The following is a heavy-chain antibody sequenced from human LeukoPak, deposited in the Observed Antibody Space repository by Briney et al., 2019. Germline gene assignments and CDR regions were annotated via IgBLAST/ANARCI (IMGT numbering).Heavy chain of an antibody. V-gene: IGHV1-69*13. CDR2: IIPIFGTA. Sequence: AASVKVSCKASGYTFTSYDINWVRQATGQGLEWMGGIIPIFGTANYAQKFQGRVTITADESTSTAYMELSSLRSEDTAVYYCARDGDVYGMDVWGQGTTVTVSS. CDR3: ARDGDVYGMDV. J-gene: IGHJ6*02. CDR1: GYTFTSYD. D-gene: IGHD2-21*01.